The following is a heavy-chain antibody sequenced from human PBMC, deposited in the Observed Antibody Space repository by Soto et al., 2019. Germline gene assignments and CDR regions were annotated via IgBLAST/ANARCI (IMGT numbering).Heavy chain of an antibody. CDR2: MNPNSGNT. V-gene: IGHV1-8*01. D-gene: IGHD3-9*01. J-gene: IGHJ5*02. CDR3: AVSVRYDILTGYHRGNWFDP. CDR1: GYTFTSYD. Sequence: GASVKVSCKASGYTFTSYDINWVRQATGQGLEWMGWMNPNSGNTGYAQKFQGRVTMTRNTSISTAYMELSSLRSEDTAVYYCAVSVRYDILTGYHRGNWFDPWGQGTLVTVSS.